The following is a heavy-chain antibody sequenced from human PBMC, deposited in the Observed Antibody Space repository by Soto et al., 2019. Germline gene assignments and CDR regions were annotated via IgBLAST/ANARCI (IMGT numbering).Heavy chain of an antibody. CDR3: ERDSELYDLCSRCYGMDV. Sequence: QVQLVESGGGVVKPGRSMRLSCAASGFTLSSDGMHWVRPAPGKGLVLVALIWYDRSNKYSAESVKGRSTISRDNSKNTLDLQLNSLSAEDTNLYYCERDSELYDLCSRCYGMDVCGQRTTVTV. J-gene: IGHJ6*02. D-gene: IGHD3-3*01. V-gene: IGHV3-33*01. CDR2: IWYDRSNK. CDR1: GFTLSSDG.